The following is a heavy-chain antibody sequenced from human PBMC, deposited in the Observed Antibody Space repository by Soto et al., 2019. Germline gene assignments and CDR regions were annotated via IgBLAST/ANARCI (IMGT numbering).Heavy chain of an antibody. CDR1: GGSISSSSYY. CDR3: ARLPLLWFGDSNWFDS. J-gene: IGHJ5*01. V-gene: IGHV4-39*01. Sequence: PSETLSLTCTVSGGSISSSSYYWGWIRQPPGKGLEWIGSIYYSGSTYYNPSLKSRVTISVDTSKNQFSLKLSSVTAADTAVYYCARLPLLWFGDSNWFDSWGQGTLVTVS. D-gene: IGHD3-10*01. CDR2: IYYSGST.